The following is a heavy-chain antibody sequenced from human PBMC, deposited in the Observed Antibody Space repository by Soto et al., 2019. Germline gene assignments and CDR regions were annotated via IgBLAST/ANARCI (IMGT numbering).Heavy chain of an antibody. CDR3: ARDGYNWNSGAFDI. Sequence: GGSLRLSCAASGLTFSSYSMNWVRQAPGKGLEWVSYISSSSSTIYYADSVKGRFTISRDNAKNSLYLQMNSLRDEDTAVYYCARDGYNWNSGAFDIWGQGTMVTVSS. V-gene: IGHV3-48*02. CDR2: ISSSSSTI. CDR1: GLTFSSYS. D-gene: IGHD1-7*01. J-gene: IGHJ3*02.